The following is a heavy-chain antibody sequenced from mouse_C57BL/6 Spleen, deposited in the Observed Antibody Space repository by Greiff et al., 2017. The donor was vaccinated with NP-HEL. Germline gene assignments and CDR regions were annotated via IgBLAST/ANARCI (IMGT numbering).Heavy chain of an antibody. CDR2: IYPGSGST. V-gene: IGHV1-55*01. CDR3: AKGGNDYEGAMDY. J-gene: IGHJ4*01. CDR1: GYTFTSYW. D-gene: IGHD2-4*01. Sequence: QVQLQQPGAELVKPGASVKMSCKASGYTFTSYWITWVKQRPGQGLEWIGDIYPGSGSTNYNEKFKSKATLTVDTSSSTAYMQLSSLTSEDSAVYYCAKGGNDYEGAMDYWGQGTSVTVSS.